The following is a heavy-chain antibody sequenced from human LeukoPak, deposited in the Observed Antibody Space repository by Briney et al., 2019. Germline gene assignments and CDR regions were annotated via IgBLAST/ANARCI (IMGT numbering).Heavy chain of an antibody. CDR2: ISAYNGNT. V-gene: IGHV1-18*01. J-gene: IGHJ6*02. D-gene: IGHD3-9*01. CDR3: ARLGSGKYDILTGHYYYGLDD. Sequence: GASVKVSCKASGYTFTSYGISWVRQAPGQGLEWMGWISAYNGNTNYAQKLQGRVTMTTDTSTSTAYMELRSLRSDDTAVYYCARLGSGKYDILTGHYYYGLDDWGQGTTVTVSS. CDR1: GYTFTSYG.